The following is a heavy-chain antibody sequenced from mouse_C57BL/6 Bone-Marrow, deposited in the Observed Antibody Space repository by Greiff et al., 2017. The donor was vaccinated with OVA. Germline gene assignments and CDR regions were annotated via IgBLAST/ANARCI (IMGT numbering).Heavy chain of an antibody. CDR2: IFPGSGST. CDR1: GYTFTDYY. V-gene: IGHV1-75*01. CDR3: ARPYYSNYYAMDY. D-gene: IGHD2-5*01. Sequence: SGPELVKPGASVKISCKASGYTFTDYYINWVKQRPGQGLEWIGWIFPGSGSTYYNEKFKGKATLTVDKSSSTAYMLLSSLTSEDSAVYFCARPYYSNYYAMDYWGQGTSVTVSS. J-gene: IGHJ4*01.